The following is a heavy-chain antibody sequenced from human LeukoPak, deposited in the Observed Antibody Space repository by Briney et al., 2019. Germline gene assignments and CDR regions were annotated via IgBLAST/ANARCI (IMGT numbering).Heavy chain of an antibody. CDR3: AKCVVVTQGGFDF. D-gene: IGHD2-15*01. CDR2: ISSSSSYI. V-gene: IGHV3-21*04. Sequence: GGSLRLSCAASGFTFSSYSMNWVRQAPGKGLEWVSSISSSSSYIYYADSVKGRFTISRDNSKNRLYLQMNTLRAEDTAVYYCAKCVVVTQGGFDFWGQGTLVTVSS. J-gene: IGHJ4*02. CDR1: GFTFSSYS.